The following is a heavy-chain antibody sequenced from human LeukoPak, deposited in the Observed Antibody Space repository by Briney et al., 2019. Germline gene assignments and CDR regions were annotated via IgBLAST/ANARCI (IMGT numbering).Heavy chain of an antibody. Sequence: ASVKVSCKASGYTFTGYYMQWVRQAPGQGLEWMGWINPNSGGTNYAQKFQGRVTMTRDTSISTAYMELSRLRSDDTAVYYCARDPYVTYYYGSGSYYLNRDHFDYSGQGTLVTVSS. CDR2: INPNSGGT. CDR3: ARDPYVTYYYGSGSYYLNRDHFDY. J-gene: IGHJ4*02. CDR1: GYTFTGYY. V-gene: IGHV1-2*02. D-gene: IGHD3-10*01.